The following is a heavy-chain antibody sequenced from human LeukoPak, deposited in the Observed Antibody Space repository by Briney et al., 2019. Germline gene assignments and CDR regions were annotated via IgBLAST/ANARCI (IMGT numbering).Heavy chain of an antibody. CDR1: GYTFTSYG. CDR3: AREHSGIAAAGTVDY. Sequence: GASVKVSCKASGYTFTSYGISWVRQAPGQGLEWMGWISAYNGNTNYAQKLQGRVTMTTDTSTSTAYMELRSLRSDDTAVYYCAREHSGIAAAGTVDYWGQGTLVTVSS. J-gene: IGHJ4*02. CDR2: ISAYNGNT. D-gene: IGHD6-13*01. V-gene: IGHV1-18*01.